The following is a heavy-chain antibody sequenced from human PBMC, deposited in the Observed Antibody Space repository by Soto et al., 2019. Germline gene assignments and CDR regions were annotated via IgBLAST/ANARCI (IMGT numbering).Heavy chain of an antibody. Sequence: GGSLRLSCVVSGLSVSATSIFWVRQATGKGLEWVSLMHRGGTTDNADSVKGRSTTSRDKSKNTLYLHMNGLRVEDTAVYYCARVNTTLVDHFDCWGQGTLVTVSS. CDR3: ARVNTTLVDHFDC. D-gene: IGHD5-18*01. CDR2: MHRGGTT. V-gene: IGHV3-53*01. J-gene: IGHJ4*02. CDR1: GLSVSATS.